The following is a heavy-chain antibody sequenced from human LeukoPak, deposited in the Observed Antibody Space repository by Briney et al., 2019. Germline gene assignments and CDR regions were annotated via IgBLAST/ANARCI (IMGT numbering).Heavy chain of an antibody. J-gene: IGHJ4*02. CDR3: ARNRDGGFDY. V-gene: IGHV4-39*07. Sequence: SETLSLTCTVSGGSISTSSYYWGWIRQPPGKGLKWIGIIYYPGSTYYNPSLKSRVTISADTSKNQFSLKLRSVTAADTALYYCARNRDGGFDYWGQGTLVTVSS. D-gene: IGHD5-24*01. CDR2: IYYPGST. CDR1: GGSISTSSYY.